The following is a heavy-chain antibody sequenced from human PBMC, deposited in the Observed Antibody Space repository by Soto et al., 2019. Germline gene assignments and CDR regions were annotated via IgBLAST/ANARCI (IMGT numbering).Heavy chain of an antibody. CDR3: AASIFYYGMDV. Sequence: GESLKVSLSGSGYTFTNYWIGWGRQMPGKGLEWMGIIYPGDSDTKYNPSFQGQVTISADKSITTTYLRWNSLKASDTALYYCAASIFYYGMDVWGQGTTVIVSS. D-gene: IGHD3-9*01. CDR1: GYTFTNYW. CDR2: IYPGDSDT. J-gene: IGHJ6*02. V-gene: IGHV5-51*01.